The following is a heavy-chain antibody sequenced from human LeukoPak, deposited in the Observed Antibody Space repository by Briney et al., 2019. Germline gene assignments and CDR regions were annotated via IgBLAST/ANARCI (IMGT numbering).Heavy chain of an antibody. Sequence: ASVKVSCKASGYTFTGYYMHWVRQAPGQGLEWMGWINPNSGGTNYAQKFQGRVTMTRDTSISTAYMELSRLRSDDTAVYYCARDYEAISADIVVVVAATQDYWGQGTLVTLSS. J-gene: IGHJ4*02. CDR3: ARDYEAISADIVVVVAATQDY. CDR2: INPNSGGT. V-gene: IGHV1-2*02. CDR1: GYTFTGYY. D-gene: IGHD2-15*01.